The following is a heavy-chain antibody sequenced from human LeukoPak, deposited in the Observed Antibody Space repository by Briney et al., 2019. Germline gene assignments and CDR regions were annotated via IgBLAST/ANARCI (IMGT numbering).Heavy chain of an antibody. V-gene: IGHV1-8*01. J-gene: IGHJ3*02. CDR1: GYTFTSYD. CDR3: ARNSNYYGSGAEDAFDI. CDR2: MNPNTGNR. Sequence: ASVKVSCKASGYTFTSYDINWVRQATGQGPEWMGWMNPNTGNRGYAQKFQGRVTMTRSTSISTAYMELSSVRSEDTAVYYCARNSNYYGSGAEDAFDIWGQGTMVTVSS. D-gene: IGHD3-10*01.